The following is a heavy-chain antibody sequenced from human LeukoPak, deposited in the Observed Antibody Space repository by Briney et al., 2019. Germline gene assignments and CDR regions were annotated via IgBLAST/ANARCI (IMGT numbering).Heavy chain of an antibody. D-gene: IGHD3-16*02. J-gene: IGHJ4*02. CDR2: IKSKTDGGTT. Sequence: GGSLRLSCAASGFTFSNAWMSWVRQAPGKGLEWVGRIKSKTDGGTTDYAAPVKGRFTISRDDSKNTLYLQMNSLKTEDTAVYYCTTARDDYVWGSYPTPNYWGQGTLVTVSS. CDR3: TTARDDYVWGSYPTPNY. V-gene: IGHV3-15*01. CDR1: GFTFSNAW.